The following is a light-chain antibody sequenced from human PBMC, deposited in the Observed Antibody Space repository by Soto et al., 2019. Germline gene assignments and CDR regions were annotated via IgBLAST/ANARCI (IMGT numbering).Light chain of an antibody. V-gene: IGKV1-39*01. CDR3: QQSYVTPWT. CDR2: AAS. CDR1: QDISSS. J-gene: IGKJ1*01. Sequence: DIQMTQSPPSWATSXRHGVPSPXXRHQDISSSLNWYQHKSGKAPKLLIYAASGLHSGVPSRFSGSGSGTDFTITISSLQPEDFATYYCQQSYVTPWTFGQGTKVDI.